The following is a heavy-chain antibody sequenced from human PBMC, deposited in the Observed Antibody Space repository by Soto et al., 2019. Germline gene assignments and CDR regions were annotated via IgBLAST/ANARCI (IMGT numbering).Heavy chain of an antibody. V-gene: IGHV4-4*07. Sequence: SETLSLTFTVAGGSISCFYWSWVRQPAGKGLEWIGRIYSSGTTKYNPSLRNRVTMSVDTSTDQYSLNLASMTAADTAVYFCVRGPFCGDDCYFDVWGQGTQVTVPQ. CDR3: VRGPFCGDDCYFDV. CDR2: IYSSGTT. CDR1: GGSISCFY. D-gene: IGHD2-21*02. J-gene: IGHJ4*02.